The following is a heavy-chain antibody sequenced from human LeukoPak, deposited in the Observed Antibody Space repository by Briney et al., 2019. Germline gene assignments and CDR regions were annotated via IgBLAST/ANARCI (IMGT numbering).Heavy chain of an antibody. V-gene: IGHV3-20*04. D-gene: IGHD3-10*01. J-gene: IGHJ3*02. CDR2: INWNGGST. CDR3: YGEGFYAFDI. CDR1: GFTFDDYG. Sequence: GGSLRLSCTASGFTFDDYGMSWVRQAPGKGLEWVSGINWNGGSTGYADSVKGRFTISRDNAKNSLYLQMNSLRAEDTAVYYCYGEGFYAFDIWGQGTMVTVSS.